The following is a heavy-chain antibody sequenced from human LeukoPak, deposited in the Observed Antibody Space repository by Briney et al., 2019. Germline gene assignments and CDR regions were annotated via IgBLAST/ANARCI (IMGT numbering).Heavy chain of an antibody. J-gene: IGHJ4*02. Sequence: ASVKVSCKASGYTFTSYDINWVRQATGQGLEWMGWMNPNSGNTGYAQKFQGRVTMTRNTSISTAYMELSSLRSEDTAVYYCARVRFIAAAGILGYWGQGTLVTVSS. V-gene: IGHV1-8*01. D-gene: IGHD6-13*01. CDR2: MNPNSGNT. CDR3: ARVRFIAAAGILGY. CDR1: GYTFTSYD.